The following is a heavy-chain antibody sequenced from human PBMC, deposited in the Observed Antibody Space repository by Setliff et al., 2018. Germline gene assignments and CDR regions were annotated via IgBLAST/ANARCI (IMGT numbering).Heavy chain of an antibody. J-gene: IGHJ6*03. CDR1: NGSISSGNYF. Sequence: LSLTCTVSNGSISSGNYFWGWIRQPPGKGLEWMGSIFYTGSTYYSPSLKSRVTMSIGTSKNQFSLNLNSVTAADTAVYYCARQPYSTTYYYYYYYMDVWGKGTTVTVSS. D-gene: IGHD6-13*01. V-gene: IGHV4-39*01. CDR3: ARQPYSTTYYYYYYYMDV. CDR2: IFYTGST.